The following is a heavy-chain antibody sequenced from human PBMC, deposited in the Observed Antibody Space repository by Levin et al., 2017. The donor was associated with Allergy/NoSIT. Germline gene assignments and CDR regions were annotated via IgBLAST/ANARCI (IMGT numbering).Heavy chain of an antibody. CDR3: ATPLMTTTVTTRDY. CDR1: GYSFSSFW. Sequence: PEASVKVSCKGSGYSFSSFWIGWVRQMPGKGLEWMGIVYPGLSETKYSPSFEGQVTISADTSITTAYLQWNSLKASDTAMYYCATPLMTTTVTTRDYWGQGTLVTVSS. CDR2: VYPGLSET. J-gene: IGHJ4*02. D-gene: IGHD4-17*01. V-gene: IGHV5-51*03.